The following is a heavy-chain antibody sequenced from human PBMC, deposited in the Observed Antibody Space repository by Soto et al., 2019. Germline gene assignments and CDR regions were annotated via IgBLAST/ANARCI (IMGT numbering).Heavy chain of an antibody. Sequence: QDQLVQSGAEVKKPGSSVKVSCKAFGGPFSSHTFSWVRQAPGQGLEWMGRIIPALGTTTYAQKFQGRVTITADESVTTVYMELNSLRTEDTAVYYCARPDFGDYWYFDLWGRVTLVTVSS. CDR1: GGPFSSHT. CDR2: IIPALGTT. CDR3: ARPDFGDYWYFDL. J-gene: IGHJ2*01. V-gene: IGHV1-69*08. D-gene: IGHD4-17*01.